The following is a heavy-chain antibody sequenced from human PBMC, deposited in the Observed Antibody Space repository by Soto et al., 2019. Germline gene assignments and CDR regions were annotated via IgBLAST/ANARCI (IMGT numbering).Heavy chain of an antibody. Sequence: SETLSLTCTVSGGSISSYYWSWIRQPPGKGLEWIGYIYYSGSTNYNPSLKSRVPISVDTSKNQFSLKLSSVTAADTAVYYCARTLKRSDDFWSGYPGRLDPWGQGTLVTVSS. D-gene: IGHD3-3*01. J-gene: IGHJ5*02. V-gene: IGHV4-59*01. CDR3: ARTLKRSDDFWSGYPGRLDP. CDR1: GGSISSYY. CDR2: IYYSGST.